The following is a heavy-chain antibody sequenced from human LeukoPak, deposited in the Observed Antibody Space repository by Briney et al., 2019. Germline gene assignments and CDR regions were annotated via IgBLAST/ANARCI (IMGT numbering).Heavy chain of an antibody. D-gene: IGHD3-10*01. Sequence: GRSLRLSCAVSGFTSSNFAMSGVRDAPGKGVEWGSTISGSGGGTYYADSVKGGFTISRDNSKNSVSRRLNSLRPEDTALYYCAKLDGSATSPYRGQGALV. CDR1: GFTSSNFA. CDR3: AKLDGSATSPY. CDR2: ISGSGGGT. J-gene: IGHJ4*02. V-gene: IGHV3-23*01.